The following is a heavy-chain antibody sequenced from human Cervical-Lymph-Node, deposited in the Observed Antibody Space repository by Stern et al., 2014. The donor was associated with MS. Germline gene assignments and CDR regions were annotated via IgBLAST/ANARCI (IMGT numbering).Heavy chain of an antibody. J-gene: IGHJ4*02. Sequence: MQLVESGAEVKKPGASVKVSCKASGYRFTSDDINWVRQVPGQGLEWMGWMNPDSGDTGYAQKFPGKFTITRDLSISTTYMEMISLKSYDTAFYYFTRGWSAWGQGTLVTVSS. CDR3: TRGWSA. CDR1: GYRFTSDD. D-gene: IGHD3-3*01. CDR2: MNPDSGDT. V-gene: IGHV1-8*01.